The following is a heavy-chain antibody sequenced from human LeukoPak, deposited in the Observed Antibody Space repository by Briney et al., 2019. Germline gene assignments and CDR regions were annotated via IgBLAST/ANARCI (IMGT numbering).Heavy chain of an antibody. D-gene: IGHD2-21*02. V-gene: IGHV3-53*01. CDR1: GFTVSSNY. CDR2: IYSGGST. J-gene: IGHJ4*02. Sequence: GGSLRLSCAASGFTVSSNYMSWVRQAPGKGLEWVSVIYSGGSTYYADSVKGRFTISRDNSKNTLYLQMNSLRAEDTAVYYCASSMVTANFDYRGQGTLVTVSS. CDR3: ASSMVTANFDY.